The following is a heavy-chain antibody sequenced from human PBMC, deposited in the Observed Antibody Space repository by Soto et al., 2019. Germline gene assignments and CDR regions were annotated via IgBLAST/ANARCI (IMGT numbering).Heavy chain of an antibody. D-gene: IGHD3-9*01. CDR1: GFTFSDYY. CDR2: IRNKANSYTT. J-gene: IGHJ4*02. CDR3: VRVYYVQTTGYRLDL. Sequence: EVQLVESGGDLVQPGGSLRLSCAASGFTFSDYYMDWVRQAPGKGLEWVGRIRNKANSYTTEYAASVKGRFTISRDDSKDSLYLQMNSLRTEDTALYYCVRVYYVQTTGYRLDLWGQGTQVTVSS. V-gene: IGHV3-72*01.